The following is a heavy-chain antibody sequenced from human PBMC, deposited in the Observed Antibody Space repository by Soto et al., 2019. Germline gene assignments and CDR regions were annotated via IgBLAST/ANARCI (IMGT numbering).Heavy chain of an antibody. CDR1: GYTFTSYA. V-gene: IGHV1-3*01. CDR2: INAGNGNT. CDR3: ARDYGDDNWYFDL. Sequence: GASVKVFCKASGYTFTSYAMHWVRQAPGQRLEWMEWINAGNGNTKYSQKFQGRVTITRDTSASTAYMELSSLRSEDTAVYYCARDYGDDNWYFDLWGRGTLVTVSS. J-gene: IGHJ2*01. D-gene: IGHD4-17*01.